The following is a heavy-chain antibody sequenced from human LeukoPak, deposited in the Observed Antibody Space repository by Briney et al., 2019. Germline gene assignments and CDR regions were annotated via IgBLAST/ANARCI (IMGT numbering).Heavy chain of an antibody. CDR1: GFTFSDYY. CDR2: ISSSGSTI. CDR3: ARVGSSSWDYYYGMDV. D-gene: IGHD6-13*01. J-gene: IGHJ6*02. Sequence: GGSLRLSCAASGFTFSDYYMSWIRQAPGKGLEWVSYISSSGSTIHYADSVKGRFTISRDNAKNSLYLQMNSLRAEDTAVYYCARVGSSSWDYYYGMDVWGQGTTVTVPS. V-gene: IGHV3-11*01.